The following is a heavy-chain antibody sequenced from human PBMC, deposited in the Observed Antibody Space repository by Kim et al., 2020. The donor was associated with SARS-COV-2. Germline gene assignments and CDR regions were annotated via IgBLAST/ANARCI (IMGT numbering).Heavy chain of an antibody. CDR3: ARDQVYSAPLLWFGEFYYYGMDV. CDR1: GFTFSSYS. CDR2: ISSSSSYI. J-gene: IGHJ6*02. V-gene: IGHV3-21*01. Sequence: GGSLRLSCAASGFTFSSYSMNWVRQAPGKGLEWVSSISSSSSYIYYADSVKGRFTISRDNAKNSLYLQMNSLRAEDTAVYYCARDQVYSAPLLWFGEFYYYGMDVWGQGTTVTVSS. D-gene: IGHD3-10*01.